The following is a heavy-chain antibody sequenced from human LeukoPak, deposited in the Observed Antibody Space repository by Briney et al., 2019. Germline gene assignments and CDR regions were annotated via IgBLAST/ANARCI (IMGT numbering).Heavy chain of an antibody. Sequence: GGSLRLSCAVSGFTFSGHWMFWVRQAPGKGLEWVSSDGSGTGYTDSVKGRFTVSRDNARNTLYLQMNSLRAEDTTVYYCARARWYSCDYWGQGTLVTVSS. D-gene: IGHD5-24*01. CDR1: GFTFSGHW. CDR2: DGSGT. V-gene: IGHV3-74*01. J-gene: IGHJ4*02. CDR3: ARARWYSCDY.